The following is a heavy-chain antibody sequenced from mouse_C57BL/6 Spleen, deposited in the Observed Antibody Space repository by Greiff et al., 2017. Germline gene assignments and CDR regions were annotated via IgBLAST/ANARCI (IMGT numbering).Heavy chain of an antibody. CDR1: GYAFSSSW. J-gene: IGHJ4*01. CDR3: ARRGESYAMDY. CDR2: IYPGDGDT. Sequence: QVHVKQSGPELVKPGASVKISCKASGYAFSSSWMNWVKQRPGKGLEWIGRIYPGDGDTNYNGKFKGKATLTADKSSSTAYMQLSSLTSEDSAVYFCARRGESYAMDYWGQGTSVTVSS. V-gene: IGHV1-82*01.